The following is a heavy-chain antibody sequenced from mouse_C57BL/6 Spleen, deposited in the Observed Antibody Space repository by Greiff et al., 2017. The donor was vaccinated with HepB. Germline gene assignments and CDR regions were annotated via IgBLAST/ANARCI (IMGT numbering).Heavy chain of an antibody. D-gene: IGHD1-1*01. J-gene: IGHJ3*01. CDR1: GYTFTSYW. V-gene: IGHV1-69*01. CDR3: AAYYGSSYGFAY. CDR2: IDPSDSHT. Sequence: QVQLQQPGAELVMPGASVKLSCKASGYTFTSYWMHWVKQRPGQGLEWIGEIDPSDSHTNYNQKFKGKSTLTVDKSSSTAYMQLSSLTSEDSAVYYCAAYYGSSYGFAYWGQGTLVTVSA.